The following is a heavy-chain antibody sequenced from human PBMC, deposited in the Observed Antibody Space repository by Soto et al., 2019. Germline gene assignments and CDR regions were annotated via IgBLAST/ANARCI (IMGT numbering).Heavy chain of an antibody. CDR1: GFTFSSYA. J-gene: IGHJ6*02. V-gene: IGHV3-23*01. CDR2: ISGSGGTT. D-gene: IGHD3-3*02. CDR3: AKQKVLASPMDF. Sequence: EVQLLESGGGLVQPGGSLRLSCAASGFTFSSYAMSWVRRAPGKGLEWVSGISGSGGTTYYADSVKGRFTISRDNSKNTLYLQMNRLRAEDTAVYYCAKQKVLASPMDFWGLGTTVTVS.